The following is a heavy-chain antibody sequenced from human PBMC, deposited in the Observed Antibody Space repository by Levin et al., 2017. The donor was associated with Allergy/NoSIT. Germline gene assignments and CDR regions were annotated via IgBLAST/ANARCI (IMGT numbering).Heavy chain of an antibody. V-gene: IGHV4-39*01. CDR1: GGSISSSSYY. D-gene: IGHD3-3*01. J-gene: IGHJ3*02. Sequence: SQTLSLTCTVSGGSISSSSYYWGWIRQPPGKGLEWIGSIYYSGSTYYNPSLKSRVTISVDTSKNQFSLKLSSVTAADTAVYYCASPGYYDFWSGYEGGAFDIWGQGTMVTVSS. CDR2: IYYSGST. CDR3: ASPGYYDFWSGYEGGAFDI.